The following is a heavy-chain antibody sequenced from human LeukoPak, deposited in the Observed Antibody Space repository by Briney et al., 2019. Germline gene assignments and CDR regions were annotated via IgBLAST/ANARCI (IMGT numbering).Heavy chain of an antibody. J-gene: IGHJ6*03. CDR2: ISWNSGNI. Sequence: GGSLRLSCAGSGFTCGDYAMHWVRQTPGKGLEWVSGISWNSGNIAYADFVGGRFTISRDNAKNSLSLQMNSLSDEDTAVYYCAKDAYGGATFFYYMDVWGKGTTVTVSS. CDR3: AKDAYGGATFFYYMDV. CDR1: GFTCGDYA. V-gene: IGHV3-9*01. D-gene: IGHD2/OR15-2a*01.